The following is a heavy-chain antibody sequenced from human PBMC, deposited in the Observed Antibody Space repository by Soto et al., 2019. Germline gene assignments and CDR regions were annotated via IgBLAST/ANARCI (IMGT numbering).Heavy chain of an antibody. CDR2: IIPIFGTA. CDR3: ASYYYDSSGLWAPFDS. J-gene: IGHJ4*02. D-gene: IGHD3-22*01. CDR1: GGTFSSYA. Sequence: ASVQVSCKASGGTFSSYAISWVRQAPGQGLEWMGGIIPIFGTANYAQKFQGRVTITADKSTSTAYMELSSLRSEDTAVYYCASYYYDSSGLWAPFDSWGQGTLVTVSS. V-gene: IGHV1-69*06.